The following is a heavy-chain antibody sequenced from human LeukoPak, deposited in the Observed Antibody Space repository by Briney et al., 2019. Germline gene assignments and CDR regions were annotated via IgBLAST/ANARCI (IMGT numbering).Heavy chain of an antibody. J-gene: IGHJ4*02. V-gene: IGHV3-21*01. Sequence: GGSLRLSCAASGFTFSSYSMNWVRQAPGKGLEWVSSISSSSSYIYYADSVKGRFTISRDNAKKSLYLQMNSLRGEDTAIYYCARGGGYASDYWGQGTLVTVSS. CDR2: ISSSSSYI. CDR3: ARGGGYASDY. CDR1: GFTFSSYS. D-gene: IGHD2-2*01.